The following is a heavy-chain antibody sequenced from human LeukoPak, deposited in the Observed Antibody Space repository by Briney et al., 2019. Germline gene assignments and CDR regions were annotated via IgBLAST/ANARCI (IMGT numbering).Heavy chain of an antibody. CDR3: ASRYSSGWYSFDY. CDR1: GFTVSSNY. J-gene: IGHJ4*02. Sequence: GSLRLSCAASGFTVSSNYMSWVRQAPGKGLEWVSLIYSGVGTYYADSVKGRFTISRDNSKNTLFLQMNSLRAEDTAVYYCASRYSSGWYSFDYWGQGTLVTVSS. CDR2: IYSGVGT. V-gene: IGHV3-66*01. D-gene: IGHD6-19*01.